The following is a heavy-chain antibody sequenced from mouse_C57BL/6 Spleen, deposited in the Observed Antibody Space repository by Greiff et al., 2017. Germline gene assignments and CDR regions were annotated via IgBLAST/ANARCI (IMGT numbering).Heavy chain of an antibody. D-gene: IGHD4-1*01. Sequence: VQLQQSGPGLVQPSQSLSITCTVSGFSLTSYGVHWVRQSPGKGLEWLGVIWSGGSTDYNAAFISRLSISKDNSTSQVFFKMNSLQADDTAIYYCAGELGRYVDVWGTGTTVTVSS. CDR2: IWSGGST. J-gene: IGHJ1*03. CDR1: GFSLTSYG. CDR3: AGELGRYVDV. V-gene: IGHV2-2*01.